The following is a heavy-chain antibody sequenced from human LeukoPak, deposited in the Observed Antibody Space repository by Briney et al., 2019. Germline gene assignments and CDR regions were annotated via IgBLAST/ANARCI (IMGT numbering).Heavy chain of an antibody. CDR2: ISYDGSNK. V-gene: IGHV3-30*03. CDR1: GFTSSSYE. J-gene: IGHJ3*02. CDR3: ARAGSGSYYRVAFDI. D-gene: IGHD3-10*01. Sequence: GGSLRLSSAVSGFTSSSYEMNWVRQAPGKGLEWVAVISYDGSNKYYTDSVKGRFTISRDNSKNTLYLQMNSLRAEDTAVYYCARAGSGSYYRVAFDIWGQGTMVTVSS.